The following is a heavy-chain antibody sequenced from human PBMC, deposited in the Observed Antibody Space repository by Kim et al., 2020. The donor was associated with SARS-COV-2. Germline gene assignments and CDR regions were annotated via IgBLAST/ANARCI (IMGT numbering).Heavy chain of an antibody. Sequence: AASVKRRSPISRDHSQNTLYLQLNSLRAEHTAVYYCARERYGSPRSAVDYWGQGTLVTVSS. CDR3: ARERYGSPRSAVDY. V-gene: IGHV3-23*01. J-gene: IGHJ4*02. D-gene: IGHD6-13*01.